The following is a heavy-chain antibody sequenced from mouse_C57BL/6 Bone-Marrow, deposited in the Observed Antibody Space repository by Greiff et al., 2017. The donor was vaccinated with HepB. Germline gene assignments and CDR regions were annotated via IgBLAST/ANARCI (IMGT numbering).Heavy chain of an antibody. J-gene: IGHJ1*03. D-gene: IGHD2-12*01. CDR2: ISSGSSTI. CDR3: ARWGIVYFDV. V-gene: IGHV5-17*01. CDR1: GFTFSDYG. Sequence: EVKLMESGGGLVKPGGSLKLSCAASGFTFSDYGMHWVRQAPEKGLEWVAYISSGSSTIYYADTVKGRFTISRDNAKNTLFLQMTSLRSEDTAMYYCARWGIVYFDVWGTGTTVTVSS.